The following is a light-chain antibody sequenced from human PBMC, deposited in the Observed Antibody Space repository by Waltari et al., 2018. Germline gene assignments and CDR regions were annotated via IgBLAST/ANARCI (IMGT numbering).Light chain of an antibody. CDR1: SRDIGTYNR. CDR2: EVN. Sequence: QSALTQPPSVSGSPGQSVTISCTGTSRDIGTYNRVSWYQQPPGTAPKLMLYEVNNRPSVVPVRFSGSKSGNTASLTISGLQAEDEADYYCSSYARNTYVFGTGTKVTVL. J-gene: IGLJ1*01. V-gene: IGLV2-18*02. CDR3: SSYARNTYV.